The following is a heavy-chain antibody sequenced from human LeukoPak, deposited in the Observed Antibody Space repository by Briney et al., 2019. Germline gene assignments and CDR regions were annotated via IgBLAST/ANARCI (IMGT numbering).Heavy chain of an antibody. D-gene: IGHD3-16*01. Sequence: PGGSLRLSCAASGFTFSSHWMHWVRQAPGKGLVWVSRISSDGTNTNYADSVKGRFTISRDNSKNTLYLQMNSLRAEDTAVYYCATLGGSYTDYWGQGTLVTVSS. CDR1: GFTFSSHW. CDR2: ISSDGTNT. CDR3: ATLGGSYTDY. V-gene: IGHV3-74*01. J-gene: IGHJ4*02.